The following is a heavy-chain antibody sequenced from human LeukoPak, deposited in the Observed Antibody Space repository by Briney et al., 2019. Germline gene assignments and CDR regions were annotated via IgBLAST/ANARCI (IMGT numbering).Heavy chain of an antibody. D-gene: IGHD3-16*01. CDR1: GGSISSYY. CDR2: IYTSGST. J-gene: IGHJ3*02. Sequence: PSETLSLTCAVSGGSISSYYWSWIRQPAGKGLEWLGRIYTSGSTNYNPSLKSRVTMSVDTSKNQFSLKLSSVTAAATAVYYCARELGYDYVLSDAFDIWGQGTMVTVSS. V-gene: IGHV4-4*07. CDR3: ARELGYDYVLSDAFDI.